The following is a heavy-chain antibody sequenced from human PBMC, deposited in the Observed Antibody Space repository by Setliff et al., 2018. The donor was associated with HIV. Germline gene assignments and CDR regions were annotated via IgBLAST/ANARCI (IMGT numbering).Heavy chain of an antibody. CDR2: VSYTGTT. CDR1: YDTISTADYY. J-gene: IGHJ4*02. CDR3: ARLSTTSRDFDS. V-gene: IGHV4-30-4*01. Sequence: PSETLSLTCTASYDTISTADYYWSWIRQPPGKGLEWIGFVSYTGTTRYSPSLKSRITISIDTSKNQFSLQLSSVTAADTAVYYCARLSTTSRDFDSWGQGTLVTVS. D-gene: IGHD3-10*01.